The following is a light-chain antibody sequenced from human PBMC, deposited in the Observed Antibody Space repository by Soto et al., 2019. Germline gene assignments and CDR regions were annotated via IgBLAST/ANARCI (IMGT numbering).Light chain of an antibody. J-gene: IGKJ3*01. V-gene: IGKV3-15*01. CDR3: QQYNNWTPIT. CDR1: QSVSGN. Sequence: EIVMTQSPATLSVSPGERATLSCRASQSVSGNLAWYQQKPGQAPRLLIYAASTRATGIPARFSGSGSGTEVTLTISSLQSEDFAVYYCQQYNNWTPITFGPGTKVDIK. CDR2: AAS.